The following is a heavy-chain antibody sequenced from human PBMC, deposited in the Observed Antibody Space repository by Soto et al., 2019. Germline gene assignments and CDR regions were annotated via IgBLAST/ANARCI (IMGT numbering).Heavy chain of an antibody. CDR1: GYTFPIYD. Sequence: QVPLVQSGAEVKKPGASVKVSCKASGYTFPIYDINWVRQATGQGLEWLGWMNPNSGNTGYAQKFQGRVTMTRNTSIYPAYMELSSLRSQDPSVYYCARGFCSSTSCHFDYWGQGPLVTVSS. J-gene: IGHJ4*02. V-gene: IGHV1-8*01. CDR3: ARGFCSSTSCHFDY. D-gene: IGHD2-2*01. CDR2: MNPNSGNT.